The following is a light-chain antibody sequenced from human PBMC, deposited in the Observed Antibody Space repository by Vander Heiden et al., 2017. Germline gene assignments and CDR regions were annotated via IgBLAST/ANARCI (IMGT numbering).Light chain of an antibody. CDR3: QAWDSSHVV. Sequence: SYELTQPPSVSVSPGQTASITCSGDKLGDKYACWYQQKPGQSLVLVIYQDSKRPSGIPERFSGSNSGNTATLTISGTQAMDEADYYCQAWDSSHVVFGGGTKLTVL. J-gene: IGLJ2*01. V-gene: IGLV3-1*01. CDR1: KLGDKY. CDR2: QDS.